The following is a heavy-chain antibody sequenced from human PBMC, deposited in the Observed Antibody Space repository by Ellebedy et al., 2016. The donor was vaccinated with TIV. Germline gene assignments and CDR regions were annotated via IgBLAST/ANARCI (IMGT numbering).Heavy chain of an antibody. D-gene: IGHD5-18*01. V-gene: IGHV3-21*01. CDR3: ARAMTADPFDY. J-gene: IGHJ4*02. CDR2: ISSSSSYI. Sequence: GESLKISCAASGFTFSSYSMNWVRQAPGKGLEWVSSISSSSSYIYYADSVKGRFTISRDNAKNSLYLQMNSLRAEDTAVYYCARAMTADPFDYWGQGTLVTVSS. CDR1: GFTFSSYS.